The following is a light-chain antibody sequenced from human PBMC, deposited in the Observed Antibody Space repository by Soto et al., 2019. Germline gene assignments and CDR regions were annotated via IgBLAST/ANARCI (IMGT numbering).Light chain of an antibody. CDR3: AVWDDSLYV. J-gene: IGLJ1*01. Sequence: QSVVTQPPSASGTPGQRVTISCSGGSSNIGSNTVNWYHQLPGTAPKVLIYSNTQRPLGVPVRFSGSKSGTSASLAISGLQSDDEADYYCAVWDDSLYVFGSGTKLTVL. CDR2: SNT. CDR1: SSNIGSNT. V-gene: IGLV1-44*01.